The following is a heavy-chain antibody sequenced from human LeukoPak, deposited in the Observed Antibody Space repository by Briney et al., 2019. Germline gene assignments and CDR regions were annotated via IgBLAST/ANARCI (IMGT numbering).Heavy chain of an antibody. CDR1: GGSISSGGYS. D-gene: IGHD5-24*01. J-gene: IGHJ4*02. V-gene: IGHV4-30-4*07. CDR2: IYNSGST. Sequence: SETLSLTCAVSGGSISSGGYSWNWIRQPPGKGLEWIGYIYNSGSTSYNPSLKSRVTISLDKFNNQFSLKLSSVTAADTALYYCARRVDGYNDYWGQGTLVTVSS. CDR3: ARRVDGYNDY.